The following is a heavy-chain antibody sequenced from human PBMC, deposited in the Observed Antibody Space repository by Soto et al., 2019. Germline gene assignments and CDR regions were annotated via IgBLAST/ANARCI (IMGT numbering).Heavy chain of an antibody. J-gene: IGHJ6*02. D-gene: IGHD3-10*01. V-gene: IGHV3-23*01. Sequence: GESLRLSFAASGFTFSSYPLSRARQALGKGMEWVATIKGSGGETFYADSVKGRFTISRDNSDNTLYLQMNSLRAEDTAIYYCAKDVVFGASCYYRMDLWGQGTTFTDSS. CDR1: GFTFSSYP. CDR2: IKGSGGET. CDR3: AKDVVFGASCYYRMDL.